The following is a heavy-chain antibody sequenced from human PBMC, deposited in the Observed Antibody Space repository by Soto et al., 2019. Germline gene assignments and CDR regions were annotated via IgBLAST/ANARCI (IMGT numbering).Heavy chain of an antibody. D-gene: IGHD2-15*01. V-gene: IGHV1-58*02. CDR1: GFTFTSSA. CDR3: AAVRIRINALDAFDI. J-gene: IGHJ3*02. CDR2: IVVGSGNT. Sequence: SVKVSCKASGFTFTSSAMQWVRQARGQRLEWIGWIVVGSGNTNYAQKFQERVTITRDMSTSTAYMELSSLRSEDTAVYYCAAVRIRINALDAFDIWGQGTMVTV.